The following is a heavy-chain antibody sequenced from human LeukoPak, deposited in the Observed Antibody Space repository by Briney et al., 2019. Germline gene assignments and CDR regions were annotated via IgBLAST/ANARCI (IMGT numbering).Heavy chain of an antibody. CDR2: IYPGDSDT. D-gene: IGHD6-6*01. CDR3: ARPKYSSSLAFDF. V-gene: IGHV5-51*03. J-gene: IGHJ4*02. Sequence: GESLKIFCRDSGNTFTTSLIVWVRQMPGKGLEWMGIIYPGDSDTKYSPSFQGQVTISADKSISTAYLHWNSLKASDTATYYCARPKYSSSLAFDFWGQGTPVTVSS. CDR1: GNTFTTSL.